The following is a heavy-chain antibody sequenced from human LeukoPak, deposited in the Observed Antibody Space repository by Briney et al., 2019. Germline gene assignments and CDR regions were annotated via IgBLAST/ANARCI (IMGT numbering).Heavy chain of an antibody. V-gene: IGHV3-49*04. CDR3: TTVDPYYDFWSGYSYFDY. CDR2: IRSKDFGGTT. CDR1: GFTFGDYA. Sequence: GGSLRLSCTASGFTFGDYAMSWVRQAPGKGLEWVGFIRSKDFGGTTEYAASVKGRFTISRDDSKSIASLQMNSLKTEDTAVYYCTTVDPYYDFWSGYSYFDYWGQGTLVTVSS. D-gene: IGHD3-3*01. J-gene: IGHJ4*02.